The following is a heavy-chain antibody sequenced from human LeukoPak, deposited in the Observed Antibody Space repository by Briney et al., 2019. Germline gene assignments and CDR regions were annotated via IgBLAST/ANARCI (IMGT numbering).Heavy chain of an antibody. CDR1: GYTFTGYY. J-gene: IGHJ4*02. Sequence: ASVKVSCKASGYTFTGYYMHWVRQAAGQGLEWMGWINPNSGGTNYAQKFQGRVTITRDTSISTAYMELSRLRSDDTAVYYCARDVPQYYYDSSGYLRWGQGTLVTVSS. V-gene: IGHV1-2*02. CDR2: INPNSGGT. D-gene: IGHD3-22*01. CDR3: ARDVPQYYYDSSGYLR.